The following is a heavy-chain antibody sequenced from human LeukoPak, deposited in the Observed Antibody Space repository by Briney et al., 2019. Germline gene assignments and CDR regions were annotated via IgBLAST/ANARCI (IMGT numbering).Heavy chain of an antibody. CDR1: GYTFIGYY. D-gene: IGHD2-15*01. V-gene: IGHV1-2*02. Sequence: GASVKVSCKASGYTFIGYYIHWVRQAPGQGLEWMGWINPNSGDTNFAQIFQGRVTMTRDMSTSTVYMELSSLRSEDTAVFYCARDWGYCSGGSCYRGAFDIWGQGTMVTVSS. CDR3: ARDWGYCSGGSCYRGAFDI. CDR2: INPNSGDT. J-gene: IGHJ3*02.